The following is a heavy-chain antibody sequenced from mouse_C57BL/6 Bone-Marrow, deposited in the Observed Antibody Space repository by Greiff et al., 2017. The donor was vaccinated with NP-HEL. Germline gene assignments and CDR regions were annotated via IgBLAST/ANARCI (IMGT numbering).Heavy chain of an antibody. Sequence: QVQLQQSGAELVKPGASVKMSCKASGYTFTTYPIEWMQQNHGKSLEWIGNIHPNNDDTRNNETFKGKATLTVEKSSSTVYLDLSRHTSDDSAVYDCARSGLRGCAMDYWGQGTSVTVYS. V-gene: IGHV1-47*01. CDR3: ARSGLRGCAMDY. CDR1: GYTFTTYP. CDR2: IHPNNDDT. D-gene: IGHD3-1*01. J-gene: IGHJ4*01.